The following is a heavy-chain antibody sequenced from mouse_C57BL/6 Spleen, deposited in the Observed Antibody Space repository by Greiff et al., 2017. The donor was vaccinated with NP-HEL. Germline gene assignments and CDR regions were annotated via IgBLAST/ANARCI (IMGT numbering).Heavy chain of an antibody. J-gene: IGHJ1*03. Sequence: VQLQQPGAELVKPGASVKLSCKASGYTFTSYWMQWVKQRPGQGLEWIGEIDPSDSYTNYNQKFKGKATLTVDTSSSTAYMQLSSLTSEDSAVYYCARGGLYDGYYWYFDVWGTGTTVTVSS. CDR1: GYTFTSYW. V-gene: IGHV1-50*01. D-gene: IGHD2-3*01. CDR2: IDPSDSYT. CDR3: ARGGLYDGYYWYFDV.